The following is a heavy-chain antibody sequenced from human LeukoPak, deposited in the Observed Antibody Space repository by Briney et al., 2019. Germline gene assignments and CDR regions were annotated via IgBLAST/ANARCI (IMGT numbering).Heavy chain of an antibody. J-gene: IGHJ2*01. CDR1: GGSISSYY. D-gene: IGHD3-3*01. CDR2: IYYSRST. CDR3: ARAPFLYDFWSGTPRNWYFDL. V-gene: IGHV4-59*01. Sequence: SETLSLTCTVSGGSISSYYWSWIRQPPGKGLEWIGYIYYSRSTNYNPSLKSRVTISVDTSKNQFSLKLSSVTAADTAVYYCARAPFLYDFWSGTPRNWYFDLWGRGTLVTVSS.